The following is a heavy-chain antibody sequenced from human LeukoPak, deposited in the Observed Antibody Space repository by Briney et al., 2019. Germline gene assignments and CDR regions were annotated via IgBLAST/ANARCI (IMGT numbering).Heavy chain of an antibody. Sequence: GGSLRLSCTASGFTFGDYAMSWVRQAPGKGLEWVGFIRSKAYGGTTEYAASVKGRFTISRDDSKSIAYLQMNSLKTEDTAVYYCTRGVIFGGLTRAPYYHYYMDVWGKRTTVTVSS. CDR1: GFTFGDYA. D-gene: IGHD3-3*01. CDR3: TRGVIFGGLTRAPYYHYYMDV. V-gene: IGHV3-49*04. CDR2: IRSKAYGGTT. J-gene: IGHJ6*03.